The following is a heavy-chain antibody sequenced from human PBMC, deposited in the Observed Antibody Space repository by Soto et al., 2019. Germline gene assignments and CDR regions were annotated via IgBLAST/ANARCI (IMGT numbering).Heavy chain of an antibody. V-gene: IGHV1-2*04. CDR2: INPKSGGT. CDR3: ARGDSTDCSNGVCSFFYNHDMDV. Sequence: ASVKVSCKVSGYSFPDYHIHWVRQAPGQGLEWLGRINPKSGGTSTAQKFQGWVTMTTDTSISTASMELTRLTSDDTAIYYCARGDSTDCSNGVCSFFYNHDMDVWGQGTTVTVSS. CDR1: GYSFPDYH. J-gene: IGHJ6*02. D-gene: IGHD2-8*01.